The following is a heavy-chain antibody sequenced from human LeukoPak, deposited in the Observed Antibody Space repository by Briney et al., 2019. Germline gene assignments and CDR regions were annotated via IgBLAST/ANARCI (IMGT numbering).Heavy chain of an antibody. CDR2: ISSSGSTI. CDR3: ARAISTGADAFDI. J-gene: IGHJ3*02. D-gene: IGHD3-22*01. Sequence: GGSLRLSCAASGFTFSSYEMNWVRQAPGKGLEWVSYISSSGSTIYYADSVKGRFTISRDNAKNSSYLQMTSLTAGDTAVYYCARAISTGADAFDIWGQGTMVTVSS. CDR1: GFTFSSYE. V-gene: IGHV3-48*03.